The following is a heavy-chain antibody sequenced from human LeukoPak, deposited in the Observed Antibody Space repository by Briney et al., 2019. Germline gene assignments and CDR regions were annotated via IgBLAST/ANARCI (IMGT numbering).Heavy chain of an antibody. V-gene: IGHV4-39*07. D-gene: IGHD4-11*01. J-gene: IGHJ4*02. CDR3: ARAFMTTVDY. CDR1: GGSISSSSYY. CDR2: IYYSGST. Sequence: SETLSLTCTVSGGSISSSSYYWGWIRQPPGKGLEWIGSIYYSGSTYYNPSLKSRVTISVDRSKNQFSLKLSSVTAADTAVYYCARAFMTTVDYWGQGTLVTVSS.